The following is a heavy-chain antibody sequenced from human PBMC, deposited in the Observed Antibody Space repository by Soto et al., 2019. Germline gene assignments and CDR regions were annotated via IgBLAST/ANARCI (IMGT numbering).Heavy chain of an antibody. J-gene: IGHJ4*02. CDR1: AYTFTNYG. CDR3: ARSVIGDVLRGVY. Sequence: QVQLVQSGAEVKKPGASVKVSCKASAYTFTNYGISWVRQAPGQGLEWMGWISAYNGYTNYAQNLQDRVTMTTDTTTSTAYMELRSLRSDDTAVYYCARSVIGDVLRGVYWGQGTLVTVSS. D-gene: IGHD3-10*01. V-gene: IGHV1-18*01. CDR2: ISAYNGYT.